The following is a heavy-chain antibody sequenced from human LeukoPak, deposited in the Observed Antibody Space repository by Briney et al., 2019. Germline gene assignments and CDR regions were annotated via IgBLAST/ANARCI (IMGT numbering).Heavy chain of an antibody. J-gene: IGHJ4*02. V-gene: IGHV1-18*01. CDR2: ISAYNGNT. Sequence: ASVKVSCKASGYTFTSYGISWVRQAPGQGLEWMGWISAYNGNTNYAQKLGGRVTMTTDTSTSTAYMELSSLRSDDTAVYYCARDLGYLAVAGFDYWGQGTLVTVSS. D-gene: IGHD6-19*01. CDR3: ARDLGYLAVAGFDY. CDR1: GYTFTSYG.